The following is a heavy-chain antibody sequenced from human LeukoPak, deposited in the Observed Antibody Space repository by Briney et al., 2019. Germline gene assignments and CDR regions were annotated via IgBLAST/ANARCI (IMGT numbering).Heavy chain of an antibody. J-gene: IGHJ4*02. CDR1: GFTFSSYS. CDR2: ISGSSSYI. CDR3: ARDRIPYCSGGSCSYFDS. D-gene: IGHD2-15*01. Sequence: GGSLRLSRAASGFTFSSYSMNWVRQAPGKGLEWVSSISGSSSYIYYADSVIGRFTISRHNAKNSLSLQMNSLRAEDTAVYYCARDRIPYCSGGSCSYFDSWGQGTLVTVSS. V-gene: IGHV3-21*01.